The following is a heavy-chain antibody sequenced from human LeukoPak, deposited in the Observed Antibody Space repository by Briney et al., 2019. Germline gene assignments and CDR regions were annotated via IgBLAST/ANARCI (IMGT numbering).Heavy chain of an antibody. CDR2: MNPNSGNT. Sequence: ASVKVSCKASGYTFTSYDINWVQQATGQGLEWMGWMNPNSGNTGYAQKFQGRVTMTRNTSISTAYMELSSLRSEDTAVYYCARGHGYSYGYLSYWFDPWGQGTLVTVSS. V-gene: IGHV1-8*01. CDR3: ARGHGYSYGYLSYWFDP. CDR1: GYTFTSYD. D-gene: IGHD5-18*01. J-gene: IGHJ5*02.